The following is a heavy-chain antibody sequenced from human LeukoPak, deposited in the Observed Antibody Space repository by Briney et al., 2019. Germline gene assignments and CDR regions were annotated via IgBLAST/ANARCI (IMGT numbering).Heavy chain of an antibody. Sequence: SETLSLTCAVYGGSFSGYYWSWIRQPPGKGLEWIGEINHSGSTNYNPSLKSRVTISVDTSKDQFSLKLSSVTAADTAVYYCARGRYSSSWYERPVFDYWGQGTLVTVSS. CDR1: GGSFSGYY. CDR2: INHSGST. J-gene: IGHJ4*02. D-gene: IGHD6-13*01. V-gene: IGHV4-34*01. CDR3: ARGRYSSSWYERPVFDY.